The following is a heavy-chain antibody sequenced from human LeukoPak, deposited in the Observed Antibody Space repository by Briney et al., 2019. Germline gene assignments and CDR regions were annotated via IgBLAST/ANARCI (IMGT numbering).Heavy chain of an antibody. CDR3: AREGTGGSGYHDAFDI. CDR2: INPNSGGT. J-gene: IGHJ3*02. Sequence: ASVTVSCKASGYTFTGYYMHWVRQAPGQGLEWMGWINPNSGGTNYAQKFQGRVTMTRDTSISTAYMELSRLRSDDTAVYYCAREGTGGSGYHDAFDIWGQGTMVTVSS. D-gene: IGHD3-22*01. CDR1: GYTFTGYY. V-gene: IGHV1-2*02.